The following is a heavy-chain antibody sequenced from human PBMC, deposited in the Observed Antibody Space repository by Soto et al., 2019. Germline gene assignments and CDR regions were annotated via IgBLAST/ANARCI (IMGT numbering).Heavy chain of an antibody. CDR3: ARGGAVAGTSDVDY. CDR2: IKQDGSEK. J-gene: IGHJ4*02. CDR1: GFIFSSYW. Sequence: ESGGGLVQPGGSLRLSCAASGFIFSSYWMSWVRQAPGKGLEWVANIKQDGSEKYYVDSVKGRFTISRDNAKNSLYLQMNSLRAEDTAVFYCARGGAVAGTSDVDYWGQGTLVTVSS. D-gene: IGHD6-19*01. V-gene: IGHV3-7*03.